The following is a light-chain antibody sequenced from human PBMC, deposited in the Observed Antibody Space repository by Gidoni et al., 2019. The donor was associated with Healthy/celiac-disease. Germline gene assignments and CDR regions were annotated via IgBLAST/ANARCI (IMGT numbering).Light chain of an antibody. CDR3: QQSYSTPWT. CDR2: AAS. J-gene: IGKJ1*01. Sequence: DIKITQSPSSLSASVGDRVTITCRASQSISSYLNWYQEKPGKAPKLLIYAASSLQSGVPSRFSRSGSGTDFTLTISSLQPEDFATYYCQQSYSTPWTFGQGTKVEIK. V-gene: IGKV1-39*01. CDR1: QSISSY.